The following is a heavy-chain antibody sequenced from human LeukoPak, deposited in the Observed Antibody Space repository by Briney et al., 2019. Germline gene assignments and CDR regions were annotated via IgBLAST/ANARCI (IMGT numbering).Heavy chain of an antibody. CDR3: AREVYGDNYFDY. CDR2: IKQDGSQR. J-gene: IGHJ4*02. D-gene: IGHD4-17*01. Sequence: GGSLRLSCAASGFTFGRHWMSWVRQAPGKGPEWVAKIKQDGSQRYCVDSVKGRFTISRDNARNSLYLQMSSLRAEDTAVYYCAREVYGDNYFDYWGQGTLVTVSS. V-gene: IGHV3-7*05. CDR1: GFTFGRHW.